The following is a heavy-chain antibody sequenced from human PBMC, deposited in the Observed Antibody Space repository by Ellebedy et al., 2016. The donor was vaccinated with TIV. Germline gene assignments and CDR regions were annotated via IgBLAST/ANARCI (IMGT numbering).Heavy chain of an antibody. V-gene: IGHV3-30*04. D-gene: IGHD2-15*01. CDR1: GFTFSSYA. Sequence: GESLKISCVASGFTFSSYALNWVRQAPGKGLEWVAVISKDGSEIYYGDSMRGRFSISRDNSKNTVYLRINSLRPDDTAVYYCAREGYSRGSLGDLDHWGQGTLVTVSS. CDR2: ISKDGSEI. CDR3: AREGYSRGSLGDLDH. J-gene: IGHJ4*02.